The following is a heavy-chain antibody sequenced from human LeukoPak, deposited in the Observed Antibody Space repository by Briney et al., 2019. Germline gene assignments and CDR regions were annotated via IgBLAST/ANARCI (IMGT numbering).Heavy chain of an antibody. D-gene: IGHD3-10*02. CDR3: AELGITMIGGV. CDR1: GFTFSSYE. CDR2: ISSSGSTI. J-gene: IGHJ6*03. Sequence: GGSLRLSCAASGFTFSSYEMNWVRQAPGKGLEWGSYISSSGSTIYYADSVKGRFTISRDNAKNSLYLQMNSLRAEDTAVYYCAELGITMIGGVWGKGTTVTISS. V-gene: IGHV3-48*03.